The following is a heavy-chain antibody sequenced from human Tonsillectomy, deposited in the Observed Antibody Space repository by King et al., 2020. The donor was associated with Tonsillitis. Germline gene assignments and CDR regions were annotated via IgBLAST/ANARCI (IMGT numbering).Heavy chain of an antibody. V-gene: IGHV4-34*01. CDR3: ARGGGYCSSTSCYTDRPSWFDP. CDR2: INHSGST. D-gene: IGHD2-2*02. Sequence: VQLQQWGAGLLKPSETLSLTCAVYGGSFSGCYWSWIRQPPGKGLEWIWEINHSGSTNYNPSLTSRVTISVDTSKNQFSLKLSSVTAADTAVYYCARGGGYCSSTSCYTDRPSWFDPWGQGTLVTVSS. CDR1: GGSFSGCY. J-gene: IGHJ5*02.